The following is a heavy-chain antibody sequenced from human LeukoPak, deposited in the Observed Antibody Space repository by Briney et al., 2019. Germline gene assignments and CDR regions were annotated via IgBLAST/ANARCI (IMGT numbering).Heavy chain of an antibody. V-gene: IGHV3-21*01. Sequence: GGSLRLSCAASGFTFSSYSMNWVRQAPGKGLEWVSSISSSSSYIYYADSVKGRFTISRDSAKNSLYLQMNSLRAEDTAVYYCARERGDYYDSSGYSDYWGQGTLVTVSS. CDR1: GFTFSSYS. J-gene: IGHJ4*02. CDR2: ISSSSSYI. CDR3: ARERGDYYDSSGYSDY. D-gene: IGHD3-22*01.